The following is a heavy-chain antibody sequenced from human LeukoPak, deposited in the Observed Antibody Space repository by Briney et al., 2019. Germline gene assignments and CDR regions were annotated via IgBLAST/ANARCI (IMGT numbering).Heavy chain of an antibody. V-gene: IGHV3-23*01. CDR1: GFTFSNYG. J-gene: IGHJ4*02. CDR2: ISGSGVNT. CDR3: AKGTTMTHRGGIDY. Sequence: GGSLRLSCAASGFTFSNYGMSWVRQAPGKGLEWVSTISGSGVNTYYADSVKGRFTISRDNSKNTLYLQMNSLRAEDTAVYYCAKGTTMTHRGGIDYWGQGTLVTVSS. D-gene: IGHD3-22*01.